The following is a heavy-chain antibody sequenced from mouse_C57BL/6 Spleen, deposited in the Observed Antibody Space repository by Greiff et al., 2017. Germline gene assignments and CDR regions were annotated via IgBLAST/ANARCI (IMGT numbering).Heavy chain of an antibody. Sequence: VQLVESGAELVRPGASVTLSCKASGYTFTDYEMHWVKQTPVHGLEWIGAIDPETGGTAYNQKFKGKAILTADESSSTAYMELRSLTSEDSAVYYCTRWTGSSSYYYAMDYWGQGTSVTVSS. J-gene: IGHJ4*01. CDR1: GYTFTDYE. CDR2: IDPETGGT. V-gene: IGHV1-15*01. D-gene: IGHD1-1*01. CDR3: TRWTGSSSYYYAMDY.